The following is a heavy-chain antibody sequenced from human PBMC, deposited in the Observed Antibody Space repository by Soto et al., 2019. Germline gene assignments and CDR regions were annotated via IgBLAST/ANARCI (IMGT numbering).Heavy chain of an antibody. V-gene: IGHV1-69*13. Sequence: SVKVSCKASGGTFSSFTISWVRQAPGQGLEWMGGIIPIYGTANYAQKFQGRVTITADASTRTAYMELSSLGSEDTAVYYCAKDPRPDSECYYYFAMAVWGQGTTVTVS. D-gene: IGHD3-10*01. J-gene: IGHJ6*02. CDR2: IIPIYGTA. CDR3: AKDPRPDSECYYYFAMAV. CDR1: GGTFSSFT.